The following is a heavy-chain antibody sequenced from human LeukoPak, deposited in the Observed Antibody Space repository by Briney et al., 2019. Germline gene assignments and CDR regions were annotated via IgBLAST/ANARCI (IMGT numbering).Heavy chain of an antibody. V-gene: IGHV3-23*01. CDR1: GFTFSSYA. CDR3: AKDSSSGRPYFFDY. CDR2: ISGGSVGAT. Sequence: GGSLRLSCAASGFTFSSYAMGWVRQAPGKGLDWFSAISGGSVGATYYADAVKGRFTISRDNSKTTLYLEMNSLRAEDTAVYYCAKDSSSGRPYFFDYWGQGSLVAVSS. J-gene: IGHJ4*02. D-gene: IGHD3-3*01.